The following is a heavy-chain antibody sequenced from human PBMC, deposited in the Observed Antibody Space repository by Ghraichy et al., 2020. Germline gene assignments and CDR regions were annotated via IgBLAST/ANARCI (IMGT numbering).Heavy chain of an antibody. V-gene: IGHV4-39*01. CDR3: ARHAYSSGWYRRKDAFDI. D-gene: IGHD6-19*01. J-gene: IGHJ3*02. CDR2: IYYSGST. Sequence: ETLSLTCTVSGGSISSSSYYWGWIRQPPGKGLEWIGSIYYSGSTYYNPSLKSRVTISVDTSKNQFSLKLSSVTAADMAVYYCARHAYSSGWYRRKDAFDIWGQGTMVTVSS. CDR1: GGSISSSSYY.